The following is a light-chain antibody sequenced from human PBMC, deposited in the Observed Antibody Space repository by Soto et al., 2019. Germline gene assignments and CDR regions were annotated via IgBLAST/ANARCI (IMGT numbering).Light chain of an antibody. CDR2: DAS. V-gene: IGKV1-33*01. J-gene: IGKJ5*01. Sequence: PSSLSASVGDRVTITCQASQNINNYLNWYQQKPGSAPKLLIYDASNLEAGVPSRFRGSGSGTDFTFTISRLQPEDIATYYCQQYENLPTFGQGTRLEIK. CDR3: QQYENLPT. CDR1: QNINNY.